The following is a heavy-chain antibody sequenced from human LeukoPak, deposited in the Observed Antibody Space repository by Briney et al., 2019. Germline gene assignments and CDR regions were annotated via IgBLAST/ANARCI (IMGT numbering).Heavy chain of an antibody. V-gene: IGHV4-59*01. CDR2: IYYSGST. Sequence: SETLSLTCTVSGGSISSYYWSWIRQPPGKGLEWIGYIYYSGSTNYNPSLKSRVTISVDTSKTQFSLKLSSVTAADTAVYYCARTTPIAVAGTGGTSWFDPWGQGTLVTVSS. CDR1: GGSISSYY. D-gene: IGHD6-19*01. CDR3: ARTTPIAVAGTGGTSWFDP. J-gene: IGHJ5*02.